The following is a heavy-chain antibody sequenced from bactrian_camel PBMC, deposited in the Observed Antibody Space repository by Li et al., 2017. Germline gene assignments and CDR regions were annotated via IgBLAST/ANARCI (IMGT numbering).Heavy chain of an antibody. CDR2: IYSDDGTT. CDR3: AARRLWTVSCLGAEFRPADFAY. V-gene: IGHV3S6*01. Sequence: HVQLVESGGGSVQAGGSLRLSCVASGYTYSTNCMAWFRQAPGKQREGVAGIYSDDGTTYYADSVKDRFTITQDIAKRTVYLQMNSLEPEDTAMYYCAARRLWTVSCLGAEFRPADFAYWGQGTQVTVS. J-gene: IGHJ6*01. CDR1: GYTYSTNC. D-gene: IGHD1*01.